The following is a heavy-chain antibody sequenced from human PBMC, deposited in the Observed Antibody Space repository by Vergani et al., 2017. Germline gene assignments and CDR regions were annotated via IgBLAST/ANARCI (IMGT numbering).Heavy chain of an antibody. CDR1: GFTFNSYA. V-gene: IGHV3-23*01. CDR2: INNNGGST. J-gene: IGHJ3*01. D-gene: IGHD2-2*01. CDR3: AKVCGSTSCPYGVGAFDV. Sequence: QLLESGGGLIQPGGSLRLSCAASGFTFNSYAMNWVRQAPGKGLEWVSGINNNGGSTYYADSVKGRFTIARDNSKNTLYLQRTDLRAEETATYYCAKVCGSTSCPYGVGAFDVWGHGTMVTVSS.